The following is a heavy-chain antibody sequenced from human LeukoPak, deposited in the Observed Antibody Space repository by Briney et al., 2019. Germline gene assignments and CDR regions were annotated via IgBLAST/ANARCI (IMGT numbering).Heavy chain of an antibody. D-gene: IGHD6-19*01. CDR1: GFTFSSYA. V-gene: IGHV3-23*01. CDR2: ISGSGCST. J-gene: IGHJ4*02. Sequence: PGGSLRLSYAASGFTFSSYAMRWLHQAPGKGLEWVSAISGSGCSTYYADSVKGRFTISRDNSMNTLYLQMNSLRAEDTAVYYCAKGVAGLYYFDYWGQGTLVTVSS. CDR3: AKGVAGLYYFDY.